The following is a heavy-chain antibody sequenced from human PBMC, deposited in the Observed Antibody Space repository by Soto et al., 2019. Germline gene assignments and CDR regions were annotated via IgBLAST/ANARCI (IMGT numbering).Heavy chain of an antibody. D-gene: IGHD2-15*01. CDR2: IFYTGTS. CDR3: ARTRGSSFFDF. CDR1: GGSISGGDDY. J-gene: IGHJ4*02. V-gene: IGHV4-31*03. Sequence: SETLSLTCNVSGGSISGGDDYWSWIRQHPGKGLEWIGCIFYTGTSYYNYNSSLKSRLFMSLDPSKNTFYLKLTSVTAADTAVYYCARTRGSSFFDFWGPGTLVTVSS.